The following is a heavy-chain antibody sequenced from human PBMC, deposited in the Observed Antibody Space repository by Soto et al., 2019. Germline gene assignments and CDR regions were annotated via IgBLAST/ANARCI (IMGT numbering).Heavy chain of an antibody. D-gene: IGHD3-3*01. J-gene: IGHJ5*02. Sequence: LSLTCTVSGGSISSGDYYWSWIRQPPGKGLEWIGYIYYSGSTYYNPSLKSRVTISVDTSKNQFSLKLSSVTAADTAVYYCARDRAPYYDFWNYNWFDPWGPTSMGTVSS. CDR1: GGSISSGDYY. V-gene: IGHV4-30-4*01. CDR2: IYYSGST. CDR3: ARDRAPYYDFWNYNWFDP.